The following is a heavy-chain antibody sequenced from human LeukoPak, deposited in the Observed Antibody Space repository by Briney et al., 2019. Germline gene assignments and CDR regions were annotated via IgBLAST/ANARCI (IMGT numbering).Heavy chain of an antibody. Sequence: GGSLRLSCVATGLSFSSFVMSWVRQGPARGLEWVSSIRGNGETFYGDSVKGRFTLYSDSSTNTVYFQLNNLRVEDAAIYYCARASWVSTTDAVRWGQGTLVTVSS. D-gene: IGHD1-14*01. J-gene: IGHJ4*02. V-gene: IGHV3-23*01. CDR3: ARASWVSTTDAVR. CDR2: IRGNGET. CDR1: GLSFSSFV.